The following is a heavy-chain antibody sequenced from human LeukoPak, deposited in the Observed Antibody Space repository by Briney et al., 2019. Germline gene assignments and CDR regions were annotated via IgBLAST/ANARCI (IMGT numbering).Heavy chain of an antibody. CDR3: AKDRIVGATARLFDY. V-gene: IGHV3-23*01. Sequence: PGGSLRLSCAASGFTFSSYAMSWVRQAPGKGLGWVSAISGSGGSTYYADSVEGRFTISRDNSKNTLYLQMNSLRAEDTAVYYCAKDRIVGATARLFDYWGQGTLVTVSS. CDR2: ISGSGGST. CDR1: GFTFSSYA. D-gene: IGHD1-26*01. J-gene: IGHJ4*02.